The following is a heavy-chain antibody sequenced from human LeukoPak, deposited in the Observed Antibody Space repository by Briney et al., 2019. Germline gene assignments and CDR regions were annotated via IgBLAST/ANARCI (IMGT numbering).Heavy chain of an antibody. Sequence: PGGSLRLSCAAFEFSFGSYGMHWVRQAPGKGLEWVTFIRYDGNNKYYTDSVKGRFTISRDNSKNTLYLQMNSLRAEDTAVYYCATDFYDSGWYPTTFDYWGQGTLVTVSS. J-gene: IGHJ4*02. V-gene: IGHV3-30*02. CDR1: EFSFGSYG. CDR2: IRYDGNNK. D-gene: IGHD6-19*01. CDR3: ATDFYDSGWYPTTFDY.